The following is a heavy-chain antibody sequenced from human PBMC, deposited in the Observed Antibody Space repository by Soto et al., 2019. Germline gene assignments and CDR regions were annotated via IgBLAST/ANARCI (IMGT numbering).Heavy chain of an antibody. CDR2: INTGNGNT. Sequence: QVQLVQSGAEVKKPGASVKVSCKASGITYTTYAIHWVRQAPGQGLEWMGWINTGNGNTRYSQRFQGRVTLTTDTSASTAYMDLSSLTSADTAVYYCARAISGYVTWGQGTLITVSS. CDR3: ARAISGYVT. V-gene: IGHV1-3*04. D-gene: IGHD5-12*01. J-gene: IGHJ5*02. CDR1: GITYTTYA.